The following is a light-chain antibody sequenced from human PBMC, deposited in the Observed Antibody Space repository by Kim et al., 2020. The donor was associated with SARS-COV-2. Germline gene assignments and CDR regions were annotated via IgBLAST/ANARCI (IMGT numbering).Light chain of an antibody. CDR3: QQYNNWRLT. CDR2: GAS. CDR1: QSVSSN. J-gene: IGKJ5*01. Sequence: EIVMTQSPATLSVSPGERATLSCRASQSVSSNLVWYQEKPGQAPRLLIYGASTRATGIPARFSGSGSGTEFTLTISSLQSEDFAVYYCQQYNNWRLTFGQGTRLEIK. V-gene: IGKV3-15*01.